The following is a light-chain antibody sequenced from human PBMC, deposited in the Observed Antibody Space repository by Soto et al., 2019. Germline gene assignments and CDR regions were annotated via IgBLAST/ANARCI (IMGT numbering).Light chain of an antibody. V-gene: IGKV3-11*01. CDR2: DAS. Sequence: ELVLTQSPATLSLSPGERATLSCRASQSVSSYLAWYQQKPGQAPRLLIYDASNRATGIPARFSGSGSGTDFTLTISSLEPEDFAVYYCQQRSNWPRAFGHGTKVDIK. CDR3: QQRSNWPRA. J-gene: IGKJ1*01. CDR1: QSVSSY.